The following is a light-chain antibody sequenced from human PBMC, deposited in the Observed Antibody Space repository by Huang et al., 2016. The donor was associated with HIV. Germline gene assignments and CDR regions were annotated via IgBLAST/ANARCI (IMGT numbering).Light chain of an antibody. CDR2: RSS. J-gene: IGKJ1*01. CDR1: QSVTSN. CDR3: QHYNNWPWWT. Sequence: EVVMTQSPAILSVSPGERATLSCRASQSVTSNLAWYQQKPGQAPRSLIYRSSTRATGIPARFSGSGSGTEFTLTISSLQSEDFAVYYCQHYNNWPWWTFGQGTKVEIK. V-gene: IGKV3-15*01.